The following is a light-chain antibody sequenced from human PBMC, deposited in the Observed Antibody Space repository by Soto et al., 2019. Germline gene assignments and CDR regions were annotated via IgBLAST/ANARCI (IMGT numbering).Light chain of an antibody. Sequence: QLVLTQSPSASASLGASVKLTCTLSSGHPNYAIAWHLQQPEKGPRYLMRVNTDGSHTKGDRIPDRFSGSSSGAERYLTISSLQSEDEADYYCQTWGTGILVFGGGTKLTVL. CDR3: QTWGTGILV. CDR1: SGHPNYA. CDR2: VNTDGSH. J-gene: IGLJ3*02. V-gene: IGLV4-69*01.